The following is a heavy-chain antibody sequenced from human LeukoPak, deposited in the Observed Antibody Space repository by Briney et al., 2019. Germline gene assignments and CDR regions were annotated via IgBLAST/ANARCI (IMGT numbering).Heavy chain of an antibody. J-gene: IGHJ3*02. CDR1: GGSISGYY. CDR3: ARPGIAARPGLDAFDI. CDR2: INHSGST. V-gene: IGHV4-34*01. D-gene: IGHD6-6*01. Sequence: SETLSLTCTVSGGSISGYYWSWIRQPPGKGLEWIGEINHSGSTNHNPSLKSRVTISVDTSKNQFSLKLSSVTAADTAVYYCARPGIAARPGLDAFDIWGQGTMVTVSS.